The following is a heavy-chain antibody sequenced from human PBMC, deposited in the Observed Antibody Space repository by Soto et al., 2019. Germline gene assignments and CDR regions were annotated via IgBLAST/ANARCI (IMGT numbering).Heavy chain of an antibody. CDR2: ISAYNGNT. J-gene: IGHJ6*02. CDR3: LTIVGQNYYGMDV. Sequence: QVQLVQSGAEVKKPGASVKVSCKASGYTFTSYGISWVRQAPGQGLEWMGWISAYNGNTHYAQKLQGRVTMTTDTSTSPAYMELRRLRSDDTAVYYCLTIVGQNYYGMDVWGQGTTVTVSS. V-gene: IGHV1-18*01. D-gene: IGHD2-15*01. CDR1: GYTFTSYG.